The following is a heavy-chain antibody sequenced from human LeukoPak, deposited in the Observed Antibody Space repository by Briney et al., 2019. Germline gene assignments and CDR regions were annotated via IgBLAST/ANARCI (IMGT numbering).Heavy chain of an antibody. Sequence: GGSLRLSCAASGFTVSSKYMNWVRQAPGKGLEWVSVIYSGGSTYYADSVKGRFTVSRDSSKNTVYLQMNSLRVEDTGIYYCARERDSSGYYLGYWGQGTQVTVSS. CDR2: IYSGGST. J-gene: IGHJ4*02. CDR1: GFTVSSKY. CDR3: ARERDSSGYYLGY. D-gene: IGHD3-22*01. V-gene: IGHV3-53*01.